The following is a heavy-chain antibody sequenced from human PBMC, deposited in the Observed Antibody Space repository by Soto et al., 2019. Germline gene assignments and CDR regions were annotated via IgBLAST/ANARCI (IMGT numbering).Heavy chain of an antibody. J-gene: IGHJ5*02. CDR2: IYYSGST. CDR1: DGSISIYY. V-gene: IGHV4-59*08. Sequence: SETLSLTCTVSDGSISIYYWSWIRHPPGKGLEWIGYIYYSGSTNYNPSLKSRVTILVDTSKNQFSLKLSSVTAAHSPYRAHNWFDPWGQGTLVTVSS. D-gene: IGHD1-26*01. CDR3: NWFDP.